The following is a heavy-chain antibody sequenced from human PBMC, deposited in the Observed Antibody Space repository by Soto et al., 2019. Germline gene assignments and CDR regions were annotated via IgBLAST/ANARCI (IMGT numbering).Heavy chain of an antibody. Sequence: EVQLLESGGSLVQPGGSLTLSCAASGFTFSAFAMSWVRQAPGKGLEWVSTISGSGGSTYNADSVKGRFTFSRDNFANRLNLQMNSLRADDTAVYYCAKSGGGGAIGDYFDYWGQGTLVTVSS. CDR3: AKSGGGGAIGDYFDY. V-gene: IGHV3-23*01. CDR2: ISGSGGST. D-gene: IGHD3-16*01. J-gene: IGHJ4*02. CDR1: GFTFSAFA.